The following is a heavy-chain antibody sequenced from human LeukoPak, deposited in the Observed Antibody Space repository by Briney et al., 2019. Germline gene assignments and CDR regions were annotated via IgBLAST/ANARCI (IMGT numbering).Heavy chain of an antibody. CDR3: ARDNRWWDGGTPNAFDI. CDR2: ISSSSSYI. Sequence: GGSLRLSCAASGFTFSSHSMNWVRQAPGKGLEWVSSISSSSSYIYYADSVKGRFTISRDNAKNSLYLQMNSLRAEDTAVYYCARDNRWWDGGTPNAFDIWGQGTMVTVSS. CDR1: GFTFSSHS. J-gene: IGHJ3*02. D-gene: IGHD2-15*01. V-gene: IGHV3-21*01.